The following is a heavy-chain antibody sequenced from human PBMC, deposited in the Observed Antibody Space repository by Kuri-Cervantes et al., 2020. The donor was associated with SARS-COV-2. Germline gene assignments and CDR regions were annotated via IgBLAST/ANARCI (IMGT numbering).Heavy chain of an antibody. CDR3: ARVLRFLEWHPQVYGMDV. CDR1: AGSTSGGSYY. V-gene: IGHV4-61*02. D-gene: IGHD3-3*01. CDR2: IYTSGST. Sequence: SETLSLTCTVAAGSTSGGSYYWSWIRQPAGNGLEWIGRIYTSGSTNYNPYLKRRVTISVDTSKNQFSLTLSSVTAADTAVYYCARVLRFLEWHPQVYGMDVWGKGTTVTVSS. J-gene: IGHJ6*04.